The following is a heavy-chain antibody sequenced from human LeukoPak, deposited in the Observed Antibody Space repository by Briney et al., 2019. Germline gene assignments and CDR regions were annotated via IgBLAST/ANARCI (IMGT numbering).Heavy chain of an antibody. CDR3: ARGLSSSDSSGYYYAPFDH. Sequence: PSETLSLTCAVYGGSFSGYYWRWIRQPPGKGLEWIGEINHSGSTNYNPSLKSRVTISVDTSKNQFSLKLSSVTAADTAVYYCARGLSSSDSSGYYYAPFDHWGQGTLVTVSS. V-gene: IGHV4-34*01. D-gene: IGHD3-22*01. CDR1: GGSFSGYY. J-gene: IGHJ4*02. CDR2: INHSGST.